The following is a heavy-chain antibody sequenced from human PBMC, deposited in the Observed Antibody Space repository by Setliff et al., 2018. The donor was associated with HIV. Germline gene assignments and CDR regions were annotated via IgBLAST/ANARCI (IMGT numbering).Heavy chain of an antibody. Sequence: PGGSLRLSCAASGFTFSSYEMNWVRQAPGKGLEWVSYISSSGSTRYYADSVKGRFTISRDNAKNSLYLQMNSLRAEDTAVYYCARDLYFYYYMDVWGKGTTVTVSS. V-gene: IGHV3-48*03. CDR3: ARDLYFYYYMDV. CDR2: ISSSGSTR. D-gene: IGHD3-9*01. CDR1: GFTFSSYE. J-gene: IGHJ6*03.